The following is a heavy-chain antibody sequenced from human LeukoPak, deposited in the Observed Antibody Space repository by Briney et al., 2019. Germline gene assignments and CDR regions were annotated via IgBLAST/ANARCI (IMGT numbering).Heavy chain of an antibody. D-gene: IGHD5-18*01. Sequence: SQTLSHTCTVSGGSISSGGYYWSWLRQHPGKGLEWIGYIYYSGSTYYNPSLKSRVTISVDTSKNQFSLKLSSVTAADTAVYYCARDHDSYGLDYWGQGTLVTVSS. V-gene: IGHV4-31*03. CDR3: ARDHDSYGLDY. CDR2: IYYSGST. J-gene: IGHJ4*02. CDR1: GGSISSGGYY.